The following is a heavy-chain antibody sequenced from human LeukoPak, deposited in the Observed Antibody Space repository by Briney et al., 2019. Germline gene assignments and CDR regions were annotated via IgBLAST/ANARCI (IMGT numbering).Heavy chain of an antibody. V-gene: IGHV1-18*01. CDR3: ARDWGIVVVPAALFDP. CDR1: GYTFTSYG. Sequence: ASVKVSCKASGYTFTSYGISWVRQAPGQGLEWMGWISAYNGNTNYAQKLQGRVTMTTDTSTSTAYMELRSLRSDDTAVYYCARDWGIVVVPAALFDPWGQGTLVTVSS. J-gene: IGHJ5*02. CDR2: ISAYNGNT. D-gene: IGHD2-2*01.